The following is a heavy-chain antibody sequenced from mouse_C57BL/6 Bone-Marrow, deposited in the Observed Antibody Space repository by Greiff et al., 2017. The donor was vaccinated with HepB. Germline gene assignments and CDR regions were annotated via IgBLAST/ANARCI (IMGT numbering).Heavy chain of an antibody. CDR2: IDPSDSYT. J-gene: IGHJ2*01. CDR3: AREIGYYYGSPLGY. CDR1: GYTFTSYW. V-gene: IGHV1-59*01. Sequence: QVQLQQPGAELVRPGTSVKLSCKASGYTFTSYWMHWVKQRPGQGLEWIGVIDPSDSYTNYNQKFKGKATLTVDTSSSTAYMQLSSLTSEDSAVYYCAREIGYYYGSPLGYWGQGTTLTVSS. D-gene: IGHD1-1*01.